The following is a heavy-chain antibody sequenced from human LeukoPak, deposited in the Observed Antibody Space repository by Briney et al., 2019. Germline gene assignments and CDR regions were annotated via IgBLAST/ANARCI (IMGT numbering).Heavy chain of an antibody. V-gene: IGHV3-7*01. Sequence: GGSLRLSCAASGLTFSYHWMTWVRQAPGKGLEWVAIIKGDGSDKYYVDSVKGRFTISRDNAKSSLYLQMNSLTAEDTAVYYCARNGGHTDRYSDFDNWGQGTLVTVSS. J-gene: IGHJ4*02. CDR2: IKGDGSDK. D-gene: IGHD2-15*01. CDR3: ARNGGHTDRYSDFDN. CDR1: GLTFSYHW.